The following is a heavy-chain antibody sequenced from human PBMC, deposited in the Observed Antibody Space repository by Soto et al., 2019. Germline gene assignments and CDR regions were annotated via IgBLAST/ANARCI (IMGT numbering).Heavy chain of an antibody. J-gene: IGHJ6*03. CDR2: ISAYNGNT. Sequence: ASVKVSCKASGYTFTSYGISWVRQAPGQGLEWMAWISAYNGNTNYAQKLQGRVTMTTDTSTSTAYMELRSLRSDDTAVYFFSVDFWSGPDYYYYYYMDVWGKGTTVTVSS. D-gene: IGHD3-3*01. CDR1: GYTFTSYG. V-gene: IGHV1-18*01. CDR3: SVDFWSGPDYYYYYYMDV.